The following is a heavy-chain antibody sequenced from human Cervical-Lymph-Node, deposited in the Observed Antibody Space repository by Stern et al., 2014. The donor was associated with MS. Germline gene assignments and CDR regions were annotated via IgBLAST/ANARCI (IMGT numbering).Heavy chain of an antibody. Sequence: QMQLVQSGAEVKKPGASVKVSCKASGHTFTSDDINWGRQATGQGLEWMGWMNPNSGNTGYAQKFQGRVTMTRNTSISTAYMELSSLRSEDTAVYYCARTDDYYYSMDVWGQGTTVTVSS. CDR1: GHTFTSDD. V-gene: IGHV1-8*02. CDR3: ARTDDYYYSMDV. CDR2: MNPNSGNT. J-gene: IGHJ6*02.